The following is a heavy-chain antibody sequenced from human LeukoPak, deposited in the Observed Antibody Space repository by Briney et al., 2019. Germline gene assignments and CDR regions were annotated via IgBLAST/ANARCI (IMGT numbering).Heavy chain of an antibody. V-gene: IGHV5-51*01. Sequence: GESLKISCQGSGYTFTSYWIGWVRQMPGRGLELMGIIYPGSSDTIYSPSFQGQVTISADKSITTAYLQWSSLKASDTAVYYCPRPLHDYSKFWFDPWGQGTLVTVSS. CDR3: PRPLHDYSKFWFDP. J-gene: IGHJ5*02. D-gene: IGHD4-11*01. CDR2: IYPGSSDT. CDR1: GYTFTSYW.